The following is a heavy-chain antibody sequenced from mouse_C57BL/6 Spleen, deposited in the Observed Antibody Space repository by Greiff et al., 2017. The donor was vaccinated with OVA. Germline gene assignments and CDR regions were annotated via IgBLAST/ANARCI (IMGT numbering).Heavy chain of an antibody. V-gene: IGHV1-4*01. CDR1: GYTFTSYT. Sequence: QVQLQQSGADLARPGASVKMSCKASGYTFTSYTMHWVKQRPGQGLEWIGYINPSSGYTKYNQKFKDKATLTADKSSSTAYMQLSSLTSEDSAVYYCARSGDYGGYAMDYWGQGTSVTVSS. CDR2: INPSSGYT. J-gene: IGHJ4*01. CDR3: ARSGDYGGYAMDY. D-gene: IGHD2-4*01.